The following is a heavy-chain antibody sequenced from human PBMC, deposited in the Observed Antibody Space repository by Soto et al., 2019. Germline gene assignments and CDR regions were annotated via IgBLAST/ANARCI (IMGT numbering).Heavy chain of an antibody. CDR2: IIPIFGTA. D-gene: IGHD2-2*01. Sequence: QVQLVQSGAEVKKPGSSVKVSCKASGGTFSSYAISWVRQAPGQGLEWMGGIIPIFGTANYAQKFQGRVTITADESTSTAYMELSSLRSEDTAVYYCARDGGYCISTSCGHYYYGMDVWGQGTTVTVSS. J-gene: IGHJ6*02. CDR3: ARDGGYCISTSCGHYYYGMDV. CDR1: GGTFSSYA. V-gene: IGHV1-69*12.